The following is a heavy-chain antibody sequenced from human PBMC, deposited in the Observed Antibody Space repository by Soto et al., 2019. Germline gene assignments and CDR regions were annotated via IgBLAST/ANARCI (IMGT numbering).Heavy chain of an antibody. CDR1: GFTFSDYY. V-gene: IGHV3-11*06. D-gene: IGHD3-3*01. Sequence: GGSLRLSCAASGFTFSDYYMSWIRQAPGKGLEWVSYISSSSSYTNYADSVKGRFTISRDNAKNSLYLQMNSLRAEDTAVYYCARYDFHKAYYYYYGMGVWGQGTTVTVSS. CDR2: ISSSSSYT. J-gene: IGHJ6*02. CDR3: ARYDFHKAYYYYYGMGV.